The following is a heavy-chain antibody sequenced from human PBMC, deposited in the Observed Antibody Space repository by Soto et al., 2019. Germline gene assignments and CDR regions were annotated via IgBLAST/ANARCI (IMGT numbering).Heavy chain of an antibody. CDR1: GGSISSGGYS. V-gene: IGHV4-30-2*01. CDR3: ARARVLAAPGAFDL. D-gene: IGHD6-13*01. J-gene: IGHJ3*01. CDR2: IYHSGST. Sequence: SETLSLTCAVSGGSISSGGYSWSWIRQPPGKGLEWIGYIYHSGSTYYNPSLKSRVTISVGRSKNQFSLKLSSVTAADTAVYYCARARVLAAPGAFDLWGQGTMVTVSS.